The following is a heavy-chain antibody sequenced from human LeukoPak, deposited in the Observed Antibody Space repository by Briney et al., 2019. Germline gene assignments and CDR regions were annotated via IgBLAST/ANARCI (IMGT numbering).Heavy chain of an antibody. CDR2: IKQDESEK. J-gene: IGHJ6*03. CDR3: ARLSAYYYGSYFYYYMDV. CDR1: GFIFSNFS. D-gene: IGHD3-10*01. V-gene: IGHV3-7*01. Sequence: GGSLRLSCAASGFIFSNFSMSWVRQAPGKGPEWVANIKQDESEKYSVDSVKGRFTISRDNAKNSLYLQMKNLRADDTALYYCARLSAYYYGSYFYYYMDVWGKGTTVTVSS.